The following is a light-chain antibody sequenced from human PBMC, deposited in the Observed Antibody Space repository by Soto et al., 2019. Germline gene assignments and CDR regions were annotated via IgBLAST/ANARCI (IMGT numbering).Light chain of an antibody. J-gene: IGLJ1*01. V-gene: IGLV1-44*01. CDR2: SNN. Sequence: QSVLTQPPSASGTPGQRVTIFCSGSSSNNGSNTVNWYQQLPGTAPKLLIYSNNQRPSGVPDRFSGSKSGTSASLAISGLQSEDEADYYCAAWDDSLNGSYVVGTGTKLTVL. CDR1: SSNNGSNT. CDR3: AAWDDSLNGSYV.